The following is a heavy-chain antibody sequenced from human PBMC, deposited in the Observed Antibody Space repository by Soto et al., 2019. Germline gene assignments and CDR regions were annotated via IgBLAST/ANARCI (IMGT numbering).Heavy chain of an antibody. CDR2: IKSKTDGGTT. CDR1: GFTFSNAW. Sequence: GGSLRLSCTASGFTFSNAWMSWVRQAPGKGLEWVGRIKSKTDGGTTDYAAPVKVRFDISRDDSKNTLYLQMNSLKTEVSAVYYCTTGQFMTTVTTSDYDYGMDVWGQGTTVTVSS. D-gene: IGHD4-17*01. CDR3: TTGQFMTTVTTSDYDYGMDV. J-gene: IGHJ6*02. V-gene: IGHV3-15*01.